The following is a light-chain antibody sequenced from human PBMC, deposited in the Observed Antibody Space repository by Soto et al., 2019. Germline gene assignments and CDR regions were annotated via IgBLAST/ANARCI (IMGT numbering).Light chain of an antibody. CDR2: GTS. Sequence: EIVLTQSPGTLSLSPGERATLSCRASQSVGRSYLAWYQQKPAQAPRLLIYGTSNRATGTPDRFSGSGSGKDFNLTISRLEPEDFAVYYCQQYGTSPRAFGPGTKVEIK. CDR3: QQYGTSPRA. CDR1: QSVGRSY. J-gene: IGKJ1*01. V-gene: IGKV3-20*01.